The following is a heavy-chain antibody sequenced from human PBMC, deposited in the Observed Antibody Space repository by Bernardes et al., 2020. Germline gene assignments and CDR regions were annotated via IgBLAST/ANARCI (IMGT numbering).Heavy chain of an antibody. CDR2: INHSGST. D-gene: IGHD2-2*01. V-gene: IGHV4-34*01. CDR3: AREIGSIVVVPAASGLYFDY. Sequence: SETLSLTCAVYGGSFSGYYWSWIRQPPGKGLEWIGEINHSGSTNYNPSLKSRVTISVDTSKNQFSLKLSSVTAADTAVYYCAREIGSIVVVPAASGLYFDYWGQGTLVTVSS. CDR1: GGSFSGYY. J-gene: IGHJ4*02.